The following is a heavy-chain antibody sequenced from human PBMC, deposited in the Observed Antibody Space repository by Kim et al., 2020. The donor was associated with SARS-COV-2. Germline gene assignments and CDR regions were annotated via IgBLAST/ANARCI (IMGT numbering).Heavy chain of an antibody. CDR3: ARSRITGTEYLFDY. V-gene: IGHV4-30-2*04. J-gene: IGHJ4*02. D-gene: IGHD1-20*01. Sequence: NPPLKDRVTISVDTSKNRFSLKLSSVTAADTAVYYCARSRITGTEYLFDYWGQGTLVTVSS.